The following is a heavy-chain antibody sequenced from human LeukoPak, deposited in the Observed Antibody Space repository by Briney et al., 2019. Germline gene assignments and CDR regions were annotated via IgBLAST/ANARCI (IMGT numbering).Heavy chain of an antibody. V-gene: IGHV4-39*01. J-gene: IGHJ4*02. Sequence: PSETLSLTCTVSGGSISSSSYYWGWIRQPPGKGLEWIGSIYYSGSTYYNPSLKSGVTISLDTSKNQFSRKLSSVVAADTAVYYCARKGRLRAVAGTGVDYWGQGTLVTVSS. CDR1: GGSISSSSYY. CDR2: IYYSGST. D-gene: IGHD6-19*01. CDR3: ARKGRLRAVAGTGVDY.